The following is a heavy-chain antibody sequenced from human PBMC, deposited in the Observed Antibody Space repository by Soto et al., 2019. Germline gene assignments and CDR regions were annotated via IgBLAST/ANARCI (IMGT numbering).Heavy chain of an antibody. CDR3: ARVSLFLGWGAFDI. V-gene: IGHV3-30*03. CDR1: GFRFNTFG. CDR2: VSYEESDT. J-gene: IGHJ3*02. D-gene: IGHD3-16*02. Sequence: QVQLVESGGGVVQPGKSLRLSCSASGFRFNTFGMHWIRQAPGKGLEWLTMVSYEESDTKYAETVQGRFMISRDNCENTLYLEMKSLTPEDTAVYFCARVSLFLGWGAFDIWGQGTMV.